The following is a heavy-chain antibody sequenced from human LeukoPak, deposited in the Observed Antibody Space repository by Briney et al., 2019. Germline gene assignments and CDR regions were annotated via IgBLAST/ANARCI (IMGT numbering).Heavy chain of an antibody. CDR3: ARGARIVVVPAAIRGVYYYGMDV. D-gene: IGHD2-2*02. J-gene: IGHJ6*02. CDR2: INHSGST. V-gene: IGHV4-34*01. Sequence: SETLSLTCAVYGGSFSGYYWSWIRQPPGKGLEWIGEINHSGSTNYNPSLKSRVTMSVDTSKNQFSLKLSSVTAADTAVYYCARGARIVVVPAAIRGVYYYGMDVWGQGTTVTVSS. CDR1: GGSFSGYY.